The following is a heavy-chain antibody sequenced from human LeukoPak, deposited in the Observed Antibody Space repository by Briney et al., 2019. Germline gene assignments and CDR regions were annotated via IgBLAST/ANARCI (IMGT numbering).Heavy chain of an antibody. D-gene: IGHD1-1*01. CDR1: GFTFSSYS. Sequence: GGSLSLSCAASGFTFSSYSMSWVRQAPGKGLEWVSVIYSGGSTYYADSVTGRFTISRDNSKNTLYLQMNSLRAEDTAVYYCARYTTGTTWGGGIDAFDIWGQGTMVTVSS. J-gene: IGHJ3*02. V-gene: IGHV3-66*02. CDR2: IYSGGST. CDR3: ARYTTGTTWGGGIDAFDI.